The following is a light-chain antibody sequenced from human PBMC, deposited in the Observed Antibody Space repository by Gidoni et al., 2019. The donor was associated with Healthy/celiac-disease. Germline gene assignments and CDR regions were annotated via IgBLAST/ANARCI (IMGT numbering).Light chain of an antibody. J-gene: IGKJ1*01. V-gene: IGKV3-20*01. CDR2: GAS. CDR3: QQYGSSPRT. Sequence: VLTQSPGTLSLSPGERATLSCRASQTVSSSYLAWYQQKPGQAPRLLIYGASSRATGIPDRFSGSGSGTDFTLTISRLEPEDFAVYYCQQYGSSPRTFGQGTKVEIK. CDR1: QTVSSSY.